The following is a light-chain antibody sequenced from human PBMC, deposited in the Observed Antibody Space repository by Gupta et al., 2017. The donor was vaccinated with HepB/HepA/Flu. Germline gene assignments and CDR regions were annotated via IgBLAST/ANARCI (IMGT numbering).Light chain of an antibody. Sequence: QTVVTQEASLSVSPGGTVTLTCALSSGSVSTRYYPSWYQQTPGQAPRTLIYRTNTRSSGVPDRFSGSIVGNKAALTITGAQADDESDYYCLLFLAGGIWVFGGGTKLTVL. V-gene: IGLV8-61*01. J-gene: IGLJ3*02. CDR3: LLFLAGGIWV. CDR2: RTN. CDR1: SGSVSTRYY.